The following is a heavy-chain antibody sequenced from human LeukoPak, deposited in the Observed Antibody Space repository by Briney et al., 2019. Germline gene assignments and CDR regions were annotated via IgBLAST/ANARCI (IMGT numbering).Heavy chain of an antibody. Sequence: ASVTVSCMASGYTFTSYDINWVRQATGQGPEWMGWMSPNSGNTGYAQKFQGRVTMTRSTSMSTAYMELSSLRSEDTAVYYCARGPPNWGYDYWGQGTLVTVSS. V-gene: IGHV1-8*01. CDR1: GYTFTSYD. CDR3: ARGPPNWGYDY. CDR2: MSPNSGNT. J-gene: IGHJ4*02. D-gene: IGHD7-27*01.